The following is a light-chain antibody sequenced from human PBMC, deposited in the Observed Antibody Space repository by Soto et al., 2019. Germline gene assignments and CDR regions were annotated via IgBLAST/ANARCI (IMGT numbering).Light chain of an antibody. CDR1: QTVSSIY. CDR2: GAS. CDR3: QQYGRSLT. V-gene: IGKV3-20*01. Sequence: EIVLTQSPGTLSLSPGERATLSCRASQTVSSIYLAWYQQKPGQAPRLLVYGASSRATGIPDRFSASGSGTDFTLTISRLAPEDFAVYYCQQYGRSLTFGGGTKVEIK. J-gene: IGKJ4*01.